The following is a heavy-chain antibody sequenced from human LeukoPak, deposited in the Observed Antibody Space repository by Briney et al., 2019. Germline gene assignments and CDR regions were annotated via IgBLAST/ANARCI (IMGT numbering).Heavy chain of an antibody. Sequence: KSGGSLRLSCAASGFTFSSYSMNWVRQAPGKGLEWVSSISSSSSYIYYADSVKGRFTISRDNAKNSLYLQMNSLRAEDTAVYYCASDILTGYYKNDYWGQGTLVTVSS. V-gene: IGHV3-21*01. CDR1: GFTFSSYS. CDR2: ISSSSSYI. D-gene: IGHD3-9*01. CDR3: ASDILTGYYKNDY. J-gene: IGHJ4*02.